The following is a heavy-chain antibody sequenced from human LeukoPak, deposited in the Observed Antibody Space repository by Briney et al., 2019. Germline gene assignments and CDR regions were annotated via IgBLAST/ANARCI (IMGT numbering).Heavy chain of an antibody. D-gene: IGHD6-19*01. Sequence: SETLSLTCTVSGGSLSSYYWSWIRPPPGKGLEWIGYIYYSGSTNYNPSLKSRVTISVDTSKNQFSLKLSSVTAADTAVYYCARDDSSGWYGAFDIWGQGTMVTVSS. V-gene: IGHV4-59*12. J-gene: IGHJ3*02. CDR1: GGSLSSYY. CDR3: ARDDSSGWYGAFDI. CDR2: IYYSGST.